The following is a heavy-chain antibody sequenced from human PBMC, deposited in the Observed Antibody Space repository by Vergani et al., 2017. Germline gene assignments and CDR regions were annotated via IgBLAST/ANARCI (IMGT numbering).Heavy chain of an antibody. CDR2: IYYSGST. CDR3: ARHSTVAWLVKLGWIHP. D-gene: IGHD6-19*01. J-gene: IGHJ5*02. Sequence: QLQLQESGPGLVKPSATLSLTCSVSGASIRSSNYYWGWIRQPPGKGLEWIASIYYSGSTYYNPSLKSRVTISVDTSKNQFSLKLSSVTAADTAVYFCARHSTVAWLVKLGWIHPWGQGILVTVSS. V-gene: IGHV4-39*01. CDR1: GASIRSSNYY.